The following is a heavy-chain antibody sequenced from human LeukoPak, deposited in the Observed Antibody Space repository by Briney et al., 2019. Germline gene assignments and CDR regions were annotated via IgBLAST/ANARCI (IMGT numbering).Heavy chain of an antibody. J-gene: IGHJ4*02. CDR1: GFTFSSYW. D-gene: IGHD4-17*01. Sequence: GGSLRLSCPASGFTFSSYWMSWVRQAQGKGMEWVGNIKKDGSDKYYVDSVKGRFTISRHNPKNSLYLQMNSLRAEDTAVYYCAREPYGDYFDYWGQGTLVTVSS. CDR3: AREPYGDYFDY. V-gene: IGHV3-7*03. CDR2: IKKDGSDK.